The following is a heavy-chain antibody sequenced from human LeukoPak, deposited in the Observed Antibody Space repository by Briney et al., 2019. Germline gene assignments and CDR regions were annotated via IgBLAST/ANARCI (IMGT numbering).Heavy chain of an antibody. CDR3: ARDPGSGYFL. D-gene: IGHD3-3*01. CDR2: ISGSGGST. Sequence: GSLILSCAASGFTFISYAMSWVRQAPAKGLEWVSAISGSGGSTYYADSVKGRFTISRDNSKNTLYLQMNSLRAEDTAVYYCARDPGSGYFLWGQGTTVTVSS. CDR1: GFTFISYA. V-gene: IGHV3-23*01. J-gene: IGHJ6*02.